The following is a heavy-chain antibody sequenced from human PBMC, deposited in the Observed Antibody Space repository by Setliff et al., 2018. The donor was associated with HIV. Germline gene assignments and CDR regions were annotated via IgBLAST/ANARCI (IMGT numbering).Heavy chain of an antibody. CDR1: GDSISSSSYY. J-gene: IGHJ4*02. CDR2: IYYSGST. CDR3: ARRYINWFETTGHFDY. Sequence: SETLSLTCSVSGDSISSSSYYWGWIRQPPGKGLEWIGSIYYSGSTYYNPSLNSRVTISVDASKNQFSLKLSSVTAADTAVYYFARRYINWFETTGHFDYLGQGTLVTVSS. D-gene: IGHD1-1*01. V-gene: IGHV4-39*01.